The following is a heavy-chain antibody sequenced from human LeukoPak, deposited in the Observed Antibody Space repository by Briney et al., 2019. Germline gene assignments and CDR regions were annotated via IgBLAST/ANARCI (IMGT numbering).Heavy chain of an antibody. V-gene: IGHV3-30*04. CDR2: ISFDGNNK. CDR3: ARAVKTGTTTMDV. J-gene: IGHJ6*02. D-gene: IGHD1-7*01. CDR1: GFTFNSYA. Sequence: PGGSLRLSCAASGFTFNSYAMHWVRQAPGKGLEWVAVISFDGNNKFYADSVKGRFTLSKDNSKNTLYLHMNSLRAQDTAVYYCARAVKTGTTTMDVWGQGTTVTVSS.